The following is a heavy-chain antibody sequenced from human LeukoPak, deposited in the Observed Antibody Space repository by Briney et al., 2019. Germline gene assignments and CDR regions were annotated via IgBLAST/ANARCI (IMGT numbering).Heavy chain of an antibody. D-gene: IGHD2-2*01. CDR2: ISGSGGGT. CDR3: AKASLVYCSSISCLYFFDY. CDR1: GFTVSSNY. V-gene: IGHV3-23*01. Sequence: GGSLRLSCAASGFTVSSNYMSWVRQAPGKGLEWVSAISGSGGGTYYADSVKGRFTISRDNSKNTLYLQMNSLRAEDTAVYYCAKASLVYCSSISCLYFFDYWGQGTLVTVSS. J-gene: IGHJ4*02.